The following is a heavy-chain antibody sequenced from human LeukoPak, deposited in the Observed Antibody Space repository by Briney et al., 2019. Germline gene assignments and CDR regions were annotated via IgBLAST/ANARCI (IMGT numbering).Heavy chain of an antibody. CDR1: GFTFSSYA. CDR3: AKEGAVAHPTPLDY. D-gene: IGHD6-19*01. CDR2: ISYDGSNK. Sequence: GGSLRLSCAASGFTFSSYAMSWVRQAPGKGLEWVAVISYDGSNKYYADSVKGRFTISRDNSKNTLYLQMNSLRAEDTAVYYCAKEGAVAHPTPLDYWGQGTLVTVSS. V-gene: IGHV3-30*18. J-gene: IGHJ4*02.